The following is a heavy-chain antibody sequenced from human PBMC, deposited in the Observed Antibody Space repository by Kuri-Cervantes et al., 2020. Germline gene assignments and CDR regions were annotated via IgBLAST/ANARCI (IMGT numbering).Heavy chain of an antibody. CDR1: EFTFSSYG. Sequence: GESMKISCAASEFTFSSYGMNWVHQAPGKGLEWVAVIWYDGSNKYYADSVKGRFTISRDNSKNTLYLQMNSLRAEDTAVYYCARDNAYNWNYVGWFDPWGQGTLVTVSS. J-gene: IGHJ5*02. CDR2: IWYDGSNK. D-gene: IGHD1-7*01. CDR3: ARDNAYNWNYVGWFDP. V-gene: IGHV3-33*01.